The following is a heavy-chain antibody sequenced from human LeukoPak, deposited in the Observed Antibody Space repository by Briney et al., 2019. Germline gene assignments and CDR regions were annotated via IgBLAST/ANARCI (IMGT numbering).Heavy chain of an antibody. CDR2: IYTSGST. Sequence: SETLSLTCTVSGGSISSYYWSCLRQPAGKGLEWIGRIYTSGSTNYNPSLKSRVTMSVDTSKNQFSLKLSSVTAADTAVYYCAREVAGTVGEKYVEGIDYCGQGTLVTVSS. CDR3: AREVAGTVGEKYVEGIDY. D-gene: IGHD6-19*01. V-gene: IGHV4-4*07. CDR1: GGSISSYY. J-gene: IGHJ4*02.